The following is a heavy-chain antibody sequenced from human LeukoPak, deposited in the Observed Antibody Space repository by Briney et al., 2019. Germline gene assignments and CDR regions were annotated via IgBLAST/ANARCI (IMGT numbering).Heavy chain of an antibody. J-gene: IGHJ4*02. CDR1: GFTFSSYA. Sequence: QTGGSPRLSCAASGFTFSSYAMSWVRQAPEQGLEWVSTISGSGGGTYYADSVKGRFTISRDDSKNTLYLQMNSLRAEDTAVYYCVKDLGRYRNNCFDYWGQGTLVTVSS. CDR2: ISGSGGGT. V-gene: IGHV3-23*01. D-gene: IGHD1-26*01. CDR3: VKDLGRYRNNCFDY.